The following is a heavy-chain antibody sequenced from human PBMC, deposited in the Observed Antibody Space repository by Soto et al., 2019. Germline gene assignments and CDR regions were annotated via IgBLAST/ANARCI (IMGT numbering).Heavy chain of an antibody. J-gene: IGHJ6*02. CDR1: GYTFTGYY. D-gene: IGHD6-19*01. Sequence: GDSVKFSCKASGYTFTGYYMHWVRPAPGQGLEWMGWINPNSGGTNYAQKFQGWVTMTRDTSISTAYMELSRLRSDDTAVYYCARDRVYISGVTVSYYVMAVWGQGATVIVS. CDR3: ARDRVYISGVTVSYYVMAV. CDR2: INPNSGGT. V-gene: IGHV1-2*04.